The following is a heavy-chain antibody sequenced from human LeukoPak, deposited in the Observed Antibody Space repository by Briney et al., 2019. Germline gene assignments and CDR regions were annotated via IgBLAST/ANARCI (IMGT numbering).Heavy chain of an antibody. V-gene: IGHV7-4-1*02. CDR1: GYTFTSYA. J-gene: IGHJ5*02. CDR2: INTNTGNP. CDR3: ARAYSSGWTNWFDP. Sequence: ASVKVSRKASGYTFTSYAMNWVRQAPGQGLEWMGWINTNTGNPTYAQGFTGRFVFSLDTSVSTAYLQISSLKAEDTAVYYCARAYSSGWTNWFDPWGQGTLVTVSS. D-gene: IGHD6-19*01.